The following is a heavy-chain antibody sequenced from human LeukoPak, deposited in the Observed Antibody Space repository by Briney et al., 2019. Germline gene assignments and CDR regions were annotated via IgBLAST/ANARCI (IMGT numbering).Heavy chain of an antibody. Sequence: GGSLRLSCAASGFSFSDYGMHWVRQAPGKGLEWVTVTSYDGSNKYYADSVKGRFTISRDNSRNTLYLQMNSMRAEDTAVCYCTKGVLGRTQSVSAGLDYWGQGTLVTVSS. V-gene: IGHV3-30*18. J-gene: IGHJ4*02. CDR3: TKGVLGRTQSVSAGLDY. CDR2: TSYDGSNK. D-gene: IGHD7-27*01. CDR1: GFSFSDYG.